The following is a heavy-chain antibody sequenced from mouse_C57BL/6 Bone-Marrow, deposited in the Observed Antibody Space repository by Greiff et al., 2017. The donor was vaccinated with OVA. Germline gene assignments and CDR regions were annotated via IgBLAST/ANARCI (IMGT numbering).Heavy chain of an antibody. Sequence: VPLHQSVAELVRPGASVKLSCTASGFTIKNTYMHWVKQRPEQGLEWIGRIDPANGNTKYAPKFQGKATITADTSSNTAYLQLSSLTSEDTAIYYCATGAMDYWGQGTSVTVSS. V-gene: IGHV14-3*01. CDR2: IDPANGNT. CDR1: GFTIKNTY. J-gene: IGHJ4*01. CDR3: ATGAMDY.